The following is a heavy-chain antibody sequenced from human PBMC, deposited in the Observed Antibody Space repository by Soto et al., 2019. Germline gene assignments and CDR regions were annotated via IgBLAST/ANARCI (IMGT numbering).Heavy chain of an antibody. D-gene: IGHD3-22*01. Sequence: TGGSPRLSCAASGFMFSSYAMSWVRQAPGKGLEWVSSISASGGTANLADSVEGRCTISRDNSKSTLYLQMNSLRAEDTAVYYCAKLTYPSDSTGYYYERVSGWIDSWGQGTLVTVSS. V-gene: IGHV3-23*01. CDR2: ISASGGTA. CDR3: AKLTYPSDSTGYYYERVSGWIDS. CDR1: GFMFSSYA. J-gene: IGHJ5*01.